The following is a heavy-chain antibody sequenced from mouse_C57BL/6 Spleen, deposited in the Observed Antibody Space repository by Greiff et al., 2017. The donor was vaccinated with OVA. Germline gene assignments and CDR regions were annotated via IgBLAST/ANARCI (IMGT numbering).Heavy chain of an antibody. CDR3: ARDYYASRGFDY. D-gene: IGHD1-1*01. CDR1: GYTFTDYY. Sequence: EVQLQQSGPELVKPGASVKISCKASGYTFTDYYMNWVKQSHGKSLEWIGDINPNNGGTSYNQKFKGKATLTVDKSSSTAYMELRSLTSEDSAVYYCARDYYASRGFDYWGKGTTLTVSS. J-gene: IGHJ2*01. V-gene: IGHV1-26*01. CDR2: INPNNGGT.